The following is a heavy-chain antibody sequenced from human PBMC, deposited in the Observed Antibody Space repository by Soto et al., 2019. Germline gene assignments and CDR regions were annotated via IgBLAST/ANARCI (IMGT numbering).Heavy chain of an antibody. Sequence: SETLSLTCTVSGGSITSDDYHLTWIRQPPGKGLEWIGFIYYSGSYYNPSLKSRVTLSVDTSKNQFSLKLSSVTAADTAVYYCARDLAYCASGSCYTKWGSWGQGTPVTVSS. CDR1: GGSITSDDYH. V-gene: IGHV4-30-4*01. D-gene: IGHD2-15*01. CDR2: IYYSGS. J-gene: IGHJ5*02. CDR3: ARDLAYCASGSCYTKWGS.